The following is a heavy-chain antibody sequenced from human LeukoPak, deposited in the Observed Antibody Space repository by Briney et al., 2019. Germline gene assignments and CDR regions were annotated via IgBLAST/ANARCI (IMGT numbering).Heavy chain of an antibody. CDR1: GFTFSSYW. CDR3: ARDLGYCSGGYCYRSGWFDP. Sequence: GGSLRLSCGASGFTFSSYWMPWVRQATGKGLVWVSRINSERSGTNYADSVKGRFTISRDNAKNILYLQRNSLRAEDTAMYYCARDLGYCSGGYCYRSGWFDPWGQGTLVTVSS. J-gene: IGHJ5*02. CDR2: INSERSGT. D-gene: IGHD2-15*01. V-gene: IGHV3-74*01.